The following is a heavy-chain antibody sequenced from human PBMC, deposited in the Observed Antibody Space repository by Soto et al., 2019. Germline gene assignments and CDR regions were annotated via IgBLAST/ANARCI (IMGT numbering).Heavy chain of an antibody. CDR3: AIGRYGLTGKCFPNWFDS. V-gene: IGHV4-30-4*01. Sequence: SETLSLTCSVSGDSISSVDYFCALIRQPPGQALEYMGYIYRSATTYYNPSFESRVAISLATSRSHFSLNVPSVTAADTAVYFCAIGRYGLTGKCFPNWFDSWGQGTLVTVSS. CDR2: IYRSATT. J-gene: IGHJ5*01. D-gene: IGHD3-10*01. CDR1: GDSISSVDYF.